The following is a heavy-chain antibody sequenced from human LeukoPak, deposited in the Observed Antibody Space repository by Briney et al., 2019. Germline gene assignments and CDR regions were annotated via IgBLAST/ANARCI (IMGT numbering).Heavy chain of an antibody. Sequence: GGSLRLSCAASGFTFSSYAMTWVRQAPGKGLEWVSTISATGGSTYYADSVKGRPTISRDNSKNTLYLQMNSLRAEDTAVYFCAKDSGTYYKAFDYWGQGTLVTVSS. V-gene: IGHV3-23*01. D-gene: IGHD1-26*01. CDR1: GFTFSSYA. J-gene: IGHJ4*02. CDR3: AKDSGTYYKAFDY. CDR2: ISATGGST.